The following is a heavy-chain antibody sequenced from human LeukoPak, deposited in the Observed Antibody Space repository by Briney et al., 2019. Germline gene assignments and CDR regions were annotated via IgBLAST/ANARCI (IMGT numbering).Heavy chain of an antibody. D-gene: IGHD5-18*01. CDR2: INWNGGST. J-gene: IGHJ3*02. Sequence: GGSLRLSCAASGFTFDDYGMSWVRQAPGKGLERVSGINWNGGSTGYADSVKGRFTISRDNAKNSLYLQMNSLRAEDTALYYCARARLRDSYGYLDDAFDIWGQGTMVTVSS. CDR3: ARARLRDSYGYLDDAFDI. V-gene: IGHV3-20*04. CDR1: GFTFDDYG.